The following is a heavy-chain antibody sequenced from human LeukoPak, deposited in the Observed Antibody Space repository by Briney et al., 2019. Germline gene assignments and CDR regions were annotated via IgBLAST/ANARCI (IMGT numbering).Heavy chain of an antibody. CDR2: ISGSGTI. CDR1: GGSINSY. V-gene: IGHV4-4*07. CDR3: AREDITMVRGVKSRYMDV. Sequence: SETLSLTCTVSGGSINSYWSWIRQPAGKGLEWIGRISGSGTITYNPALQSRLSISIDTSKNQFSLKLMSVTAADTAVYYCAREDITMVRGVKSRYMDVWGKGTTVTVSS. D-gene: IGHD3-10*01. J-gene: IGHJ6*03.